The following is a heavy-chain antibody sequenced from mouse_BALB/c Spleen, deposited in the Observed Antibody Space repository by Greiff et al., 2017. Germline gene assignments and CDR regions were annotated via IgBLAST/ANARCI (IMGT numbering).Heavy chain of an antibody. CDR2: IWAGGST. D-gene: IGHD2-13*01. CDR1: GFSLTSYG. Sequence: QVQLKQSGPGLVAPSQSLSITCTVSGFSLTSYGVHWVRQPPGKGLEWLGVIWAGGSTNYNSALMSRLSISKDNSKSQVFLKMNSLQTDDTAMYYCASDYGETASGFAYGGQGTLVTVSA. J-gene: IGHJ3*01. CDR3: ASDYGETASGFAY. V-gene: IGHV2-9*02.